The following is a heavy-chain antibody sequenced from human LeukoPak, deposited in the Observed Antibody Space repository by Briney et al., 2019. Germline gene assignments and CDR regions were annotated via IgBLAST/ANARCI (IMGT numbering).Heavy chain of an antibody. CDR1: GYTFTSYD. CDR3: ARDWGISSSWRWGDAFDI. Sequence: ASVKVSCKASGYTFTSYDINWVRQATGQGLEWMGWMNPNSGNTGYAQKFQGRVTMTTDTSTSTAYMELRSLRSDDTAVYYCARDWGISSSWRWGDAFDIWGQGTMVTVSS. D-gene: IGHD6-13*01. V-gene: IGHV1-8*02. J-gene: IGHJ3*02. CDR2: MNPNSGNT.